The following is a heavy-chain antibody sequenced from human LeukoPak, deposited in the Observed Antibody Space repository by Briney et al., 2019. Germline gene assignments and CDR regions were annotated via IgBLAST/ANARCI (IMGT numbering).Heavy chain of an antibody. CDR1: GFTFSSYG. J-gene: IGHJ4*02. V-gene: IGHV3-33*06. CDR3: VKVAVAGTAFDY. D-gene: IGHD6-19*01. Sequence: GRSLRLSCAASGFTFSSYGMHWVRQAPGKGLEWVAVIWYDGSNKYYADSVKGRFTISRDNSKNTLYLQMSSLRAEDTAVYYCVKVAVAGTAFDYWGQGTLVTVSS. CDR2: IWYDGSNK.